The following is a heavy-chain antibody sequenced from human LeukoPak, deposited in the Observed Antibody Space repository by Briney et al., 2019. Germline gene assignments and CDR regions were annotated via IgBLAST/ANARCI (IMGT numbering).Heavy chain of an antibody. V-gene: IGHV3-23*01. CDR1: GFTFSSYA. CDR3: AKELHLTSTGSQYYFDY. D-gene: IGHD3-9*01. Sequence: PGGSLRLSCAASGFTFSSYAMSWVRQAPGKGLEWVSAISGSGGSTYYADSVKGRFTISRDNSKNTLYLQMNSLRAEDTAVYYCAKELHLTSTGSQYYFDYWGQGTLVTVSS. J-gene: IGHJ4*02. CDR2: ISGSGGST.